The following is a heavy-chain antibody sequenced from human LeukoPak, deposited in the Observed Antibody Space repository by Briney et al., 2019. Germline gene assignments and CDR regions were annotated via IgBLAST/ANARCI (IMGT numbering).Heavy chain of an antibody. J-gene: IGHJ5*02. CDR2: IHHGGGT. D-gene: IGHD2/OR15-2a*01. CDR3: AKNLAS. CDR1: GDSITGDNW. Sequence: SGTLSLTCAVSGDSITGDNWWSWVRQPPGKGLEWIGEIHHGGGTGYNPSLRSRVIIAQDNSKNQFSLQLTSVTAADTAVYYCAKNLASWGQGTPVSVSS. V-gene: IGHV4-4*02.